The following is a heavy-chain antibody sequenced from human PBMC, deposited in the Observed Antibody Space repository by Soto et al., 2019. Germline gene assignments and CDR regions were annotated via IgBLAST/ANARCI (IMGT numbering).Heavy chain of an antibody. Sequence: EVQLVESGSGLVKPGGSLRLSCAASGFTFNNYNMNWVRQAPGKGLEWVASIDTSGTYTNYADSVRGRFTISRDNAKKSLYLEMSSLRDEDTAVYYCVRVETQRSYWYFDLWGRDTLGTVS. J-gene: IGHJ2*01. CDR3: VRVETQRSYWYFDL. CDR2: IDTSGTYT. V-gene: IGHV3-21*01. CDR1: GFTFNNYN.